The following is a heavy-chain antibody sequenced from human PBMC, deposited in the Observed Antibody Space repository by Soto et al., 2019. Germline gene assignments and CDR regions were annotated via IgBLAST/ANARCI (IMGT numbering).Heavy chain of an antibody. CDR3: ARGVTMVRGVIHTPYFDY. D-gene: IGHD3-10*01. Sequence: QVQLQESGPGLVKPSQTLSLTCTVSGGSISSGGYYWSWIRQHPGKGLEWIGYIYYSGSTYYNPSLKSRVTISVDTSKNQFSLKLSSVTAADTAVYYRARGVTMVRGVIHTPYFDYWGQGTLVTVSS. J-gene: IGHJ4*02. V-gene: IGHV4-31*03. CDR1: GGSISSGGYY. CDR2: IYYSGST.